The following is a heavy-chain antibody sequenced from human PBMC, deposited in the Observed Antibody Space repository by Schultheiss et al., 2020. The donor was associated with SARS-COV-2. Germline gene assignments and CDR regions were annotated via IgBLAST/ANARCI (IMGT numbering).Heavy chain of an antibody. D-gene: IGHD1-26*01. CDR2: IFYSGST. V-gene: IGHV4-39*01. J-gene: IGHJ4*02. CDR3: ARQWYDDSGSYGY. Sequence: SETLSLTCTVSGDSISSSSYYWGWIRQPPGKGLEWIGSIFYSGSTYCNPSLKSRVTISADTSKNQFSLKLSSVTAADTAVYYCARQWYDDSGSYGYWGQGPLVTVSS. CDR1: GDSISSSSYY.